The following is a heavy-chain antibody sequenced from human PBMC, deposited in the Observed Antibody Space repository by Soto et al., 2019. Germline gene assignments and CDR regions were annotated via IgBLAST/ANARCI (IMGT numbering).Heavy chain of an antibody. D-gene: IGHD1-20*01. CDR3: ASGPRITGTSAFDY. V-gene: IGHV3-48*01. Sequence: EVQLVESGGGLVQPVGSLRLSCAASGFTFSSYSMNWVRQAPGKGLEWVSYISSSSSTIYYADSVKGRFTISRDNAKNSLYLQMNSLRAEDTAVYYCASGPRITGTSAFDYWGQGSLVTVSS. J-gene: IGHJ4*02. CDR2: ISSSSSTI. CDR1: GFTFSSYS.